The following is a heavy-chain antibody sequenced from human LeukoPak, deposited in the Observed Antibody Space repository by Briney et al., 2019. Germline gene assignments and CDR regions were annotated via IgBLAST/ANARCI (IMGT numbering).Heavy chain of an antibody. CDR3: ARRDDSSGYHKIFDY. Sequence: SETLSLTCTVSGGSISSSGYYWVWIRQPPGKGLEWIGNIYYGENTYYNPSLKSRVTISIDTSKNQFYLKLSSLTAADTAVYYCARRDDSSGYHKIFDYWGPGTLVTVSS. D-gene: IGHD3-22*01. CDR2: IYYGENT. CDR1: GGSISSSGYY. V-gene: IGHV4-39*01. J-gene: IGHJ4*02.